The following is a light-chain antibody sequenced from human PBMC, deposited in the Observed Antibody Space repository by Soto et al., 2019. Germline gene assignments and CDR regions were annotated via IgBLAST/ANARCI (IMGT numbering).Light chain of an antibody. CDR1: QSVNNK. CDR3: QQYNNWPWT. V-gene: IGKV3-15*01. J-gene: IGKJ1*01. CDR2: GAS. Sequence: EIVLTHSPGTLSLSPWERSSLSCRGSQSVNNKLAWYQQTPGQPPRLLMYGASTRAGATPNRFSGSGSGTEFTLTISSLQSEDFAVYYCQQYNNWPWTFGQGTKVDIK.